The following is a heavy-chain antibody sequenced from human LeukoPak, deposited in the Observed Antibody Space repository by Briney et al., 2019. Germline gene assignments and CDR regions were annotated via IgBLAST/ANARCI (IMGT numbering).Heavy chain of an antibody. CDR3: ARDPGYYDFWSGYYTEYYFDY. Sequence: GRSLRLSCAASGFTFSSYAMHWVRQAPGKGLEWVAVISYDGSNKYYADSVKGRFTISRDNSKNTLYLQMNSLRAEDTAVYYCARDPGYYDFWSGYYTEYYFDYWGQGTLVTVSS. CDR2: ISYDGSNK. V-gene: IGHV3-30*01. D-gene: IGHD3-3*01. CDR1: GFTFSSYA. J-gene: IGHJ4*02.